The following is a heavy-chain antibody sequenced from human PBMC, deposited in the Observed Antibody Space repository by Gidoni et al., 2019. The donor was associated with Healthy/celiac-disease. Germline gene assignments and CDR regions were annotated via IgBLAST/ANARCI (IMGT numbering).Heavy chain of an antibody. D-gene: IGHD2-21*02. J-gene: IGHJ4*02. CDR1: GGSISSRNW. V-gene: IGHV4-4*02. CDR2: IYHRGST. CDR3: ARDGYGGNSNEVYFDY. Sequence: QLQLHESAPGLVKPSGILSLTRAVSGGSISSRNWWSWVRPPPGKGLEWIGEIYHRGSTNYNPSLKSRVTISVDKAKNQFSLKLSSVTAADTAVYYCARDGYGGNSNEVYFDYWGQGTLVTVSS.